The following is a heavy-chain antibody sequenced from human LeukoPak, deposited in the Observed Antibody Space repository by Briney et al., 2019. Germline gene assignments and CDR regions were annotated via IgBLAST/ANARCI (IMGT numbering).Heavy chain of an antibody. CDR2: INHSGST. D-gene: IGHD3-22*01. CDR1: GGSFSGYY. J-gene: IGHJ1*01. Sequence: SETLSLTCAVYGGSFSGYYWSWIRQPPGKGLEWIGEINHSGSTNYNPSLKSRVTISVDTSKNQFSLKLSSVTAADTAVYYCARRPHYYDSSGYRIRYFQHRGQGTLVTVSS. CDR3: ARRPHYYDSSGYRIRYFQH. V-gene: IGHV4-34*01.